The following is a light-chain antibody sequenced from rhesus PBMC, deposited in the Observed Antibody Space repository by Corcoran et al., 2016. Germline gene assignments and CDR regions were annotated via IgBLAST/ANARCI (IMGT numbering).Light chain of an antibody. CDR2: GVT. Sequence: QSAPTQPPSVSGSPGQSVTLSCTRTGSDIGGYNYVSWYQQHPGKAPKLMIYGVTNRPSGVSDRFTGSKSGNTASLTIFGLQAEDEAYYYCCSYTPSQNFIFGAGTRLIVL. V-gene: IGLV2S7*01. J-gene: IGLJ1*01. CDR1: GSDIGGYNY. CDR3: CSYTPSQNFI.